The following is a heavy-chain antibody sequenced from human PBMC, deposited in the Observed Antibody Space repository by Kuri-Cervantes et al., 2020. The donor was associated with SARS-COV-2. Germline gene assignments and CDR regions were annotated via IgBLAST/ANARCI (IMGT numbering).Heavy chain of an antibody. CDR1: GYTLTELS. CDR3: ATDHIAAAGLFDY. Sequence: GESLKISCKVSGYTLTELSMHWVRQAPGKGLEWMGGFDPEDGETIYAQKFQGRVTMTEDTSTDTAYMELSSLRSEDTAVYYCATDHIAAAGLFDYWGQGTLVTVSS. CDR2: FDPEDGET. V-gene: IGHV1-24*01. D-gene: IGHD6-13*01. J-gene: IGHJ4*02.